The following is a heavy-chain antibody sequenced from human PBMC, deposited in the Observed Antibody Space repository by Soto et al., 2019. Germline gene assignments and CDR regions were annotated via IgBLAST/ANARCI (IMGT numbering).Heavy chain of an antibody. D-gene: IGHD3-3*01. CDR2: IKSKTDGGTT. Sequence: GGSLRLSCAASGFTFSSYWMSWVRRAPGKGLEWVGRIKSKTDGGTTDYAAPVKGRFTTSRDDSKNTLYLQMNSLKTEDTAVYYCTTQYDFWSGYFPPDYWGQGTLVTVSS. J-gene: IGHJ4*02. CDR3: TTQYDFWSGYFPPDY. V-gene: IGHV3-15*01. CDR1: GFTFSSYW.